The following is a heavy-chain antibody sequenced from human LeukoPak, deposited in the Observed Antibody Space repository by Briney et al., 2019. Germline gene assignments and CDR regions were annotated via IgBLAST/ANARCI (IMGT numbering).Heavy chain of an antibody. D-gene: IGHD3-10*01. CDR1: GGSFSGYY. J-gene: IGHJ4*02. V-gene: IGHV4-34*01. CDR3: ARNYGSGSYYFN. Sequence: SSETLSLTCAVYGGSFSGYYWSWIRQPPGKGLEWIGEINHSGSTNYNPSLKSRVTISVDTSKNQFSLKLSSVTAADTAVYYCARNYGSGSYYFNWGQGTLVTVSS. CDR2: INHSGST.